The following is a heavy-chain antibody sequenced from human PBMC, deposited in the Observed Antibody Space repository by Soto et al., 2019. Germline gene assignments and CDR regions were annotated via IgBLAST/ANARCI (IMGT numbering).Heavy chain of an antibody. Sequence: SETLPLTWAVSGGSISSGGYSWSWIRQPPGKGLEWIGYIYHSGSTYYNPSLKSRVTISVDRSKNQFSLKLSSVTAADTAVYYCASGPIGDYTDGFDYWGQGIQVTVSS. V-gene: IGHV4-30-2*01. CDR2: IYHSGST. J-gene: IGHJ4*02. D-gene: IGHD4-17*01. CDR3: ASGPIGDYTDGFDY. CDR1: GGSISSGGYS.